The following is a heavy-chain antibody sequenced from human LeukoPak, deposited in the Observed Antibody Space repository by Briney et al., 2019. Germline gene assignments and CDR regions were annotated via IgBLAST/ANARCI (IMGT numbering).Heavy chain of an antibody. D-gene: IGHD1-26*01. CDR2: INPNSGGT. V-gene: IGHV1-2*02. CDR1: GYTFTGCY. Sequence: ASVKVSSKASGYTFTGCYMHWVRQAPGQGLEWMGWINPNSGGTNYAQKFQGRVTMTRDTSISTAYMELSRLRSDDTAVYYCAREGARRYYYYYMDVWGKGTTVTVSS. CDR3: AREGARRYYYYYMDV. J-gene: IGHJ6*03.